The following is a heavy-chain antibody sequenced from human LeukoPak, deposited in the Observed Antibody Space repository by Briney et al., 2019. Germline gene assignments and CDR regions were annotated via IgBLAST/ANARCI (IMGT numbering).Heavy chain of an antibody. D-gene: IGHD3-10*01. CDR2: ISADGSDI. CDR1: GFTFSDFA. Sequence: GRSLRLSCAASGFTFSDFAIHWVRQTPGKGLEWVAVISADGSDIYYADSVKGRFTISRDNPKNTLFPQMSSLRAEDTAVYYCARSAFGIINNWFDPWGQGSLVTVSS. J-gene: IGHJ5*02. V-gene: IGHV3-30-3*01. CDR3: ARSAFGIINNWFDP.